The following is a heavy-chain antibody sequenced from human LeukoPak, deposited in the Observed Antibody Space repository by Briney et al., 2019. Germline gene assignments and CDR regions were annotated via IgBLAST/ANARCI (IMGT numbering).Heavy chain of an antibody. J-gene: IGHJ4*02. CDR2: ISWNSGSI. CDR1: GFTFDDYA. CDR3: AKGRDILVVTAALDY. Sequence: TGGSLRLSCAASGFTFDDYAMHWVRHAPGKGLEWVSGISWNSGSIGYADSVKGRFTISRDNAKNSLYLQMNSLRAEDMALYYCAKGRDILVVTAALDYGGQGTLVTVSS. D-gene: IGHD2-2*01. V-gene: IGHV3-9*03.